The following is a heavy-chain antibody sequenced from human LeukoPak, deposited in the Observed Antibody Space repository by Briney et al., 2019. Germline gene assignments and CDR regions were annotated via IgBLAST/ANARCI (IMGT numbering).Heavy chain of an antibody. Sequence: PGGSLRLSCEASGFTFHDFGMHWVRHAPGKGLEWVSLISWDGLRTFYADSVKGRFTVSRDNSKNTLYLQMNSLRAEDTAVYYCAKDSQWGKVGTKGSYFDYWGQGTLVTVSS. CDR2: ISWDGLRT. V-gene: IGHV3-43D*03. D-gene: IGHD1-26*01. CDR3: AKDSQWGKVGTKGSYFDY. J-gene: IGHJ4*02. CDR1: GFTFHDFG.